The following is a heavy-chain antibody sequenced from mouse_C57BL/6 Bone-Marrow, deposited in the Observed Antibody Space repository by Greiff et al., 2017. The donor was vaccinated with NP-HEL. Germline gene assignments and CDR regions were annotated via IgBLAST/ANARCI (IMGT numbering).Heavy chain of an antibody. CDR2: IDPSDSYP. CDR3: ARWETTVQD. Sequence: QVQLQQPGAELVRPGTSVKLSCKASGFTFTSYWMYWVKQRPGHGLEWIGVIDPSDSYPNYNQKFKGQATLTVDTSSSTAYMQLSSLTSEDSAVYYCARWETTVQDWGQGTTLTVSS. J-gene: IGHJ2*01. V-gene: IGHV1-59*01. D-gene: IGHD1-1*01. CDR1: GFTFTSYW.